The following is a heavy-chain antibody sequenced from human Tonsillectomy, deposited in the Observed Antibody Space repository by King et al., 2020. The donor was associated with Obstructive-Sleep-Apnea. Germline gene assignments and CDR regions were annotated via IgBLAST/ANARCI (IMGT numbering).Heavy chain of an antibody. CDR1: GFTFSNAW. J-gene: IGHJ4*02. CDR2: IKSKTHGGTT. D-gene: IGHD1-20*01. CDR3: TTSNSWNYGDN. V-gene: IGHV3-15*01. Sequence: VQLVESGGGLVKPGGSLRLSSATSGFTFSNAWMSWVRQAPGKGLEWVGRIKSKTHGGTTDFAAPVKGRFTISRDDSKNTLFLQMNSLKTEDTAVYYCTTSNSWNYGDNWGQGTLVTVSS.